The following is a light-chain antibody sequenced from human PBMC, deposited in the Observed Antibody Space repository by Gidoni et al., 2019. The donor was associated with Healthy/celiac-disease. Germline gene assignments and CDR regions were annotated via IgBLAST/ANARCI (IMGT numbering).Light chain of an antibody. CDR1: SSDVGGYNS. Sequence: QSALTQPASVSGSPGQSITISCTGTSSDVGGYNSVSWYQQHHGKAPKLMIYEVSNRPSGVSNRFSGSKSGNTASLTISVLQAEDESDYYCSSYTSSSTVVFGGGTKLTVL. V-gene: IGLV2-14*01. CDR3: SSYTSSSTVV. CDR2: EVS. J-gene: IGLJ2*01.